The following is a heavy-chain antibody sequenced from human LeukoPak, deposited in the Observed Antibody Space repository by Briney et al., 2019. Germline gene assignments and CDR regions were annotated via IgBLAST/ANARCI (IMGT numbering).Heavy chain of an antibody. Sequence: SQTLSLTCAISGDSVSSKSVTWNWIRQSPSRGLGWLGRTYYRSTWYNDYAVSVRGRITVNPDTSKNQFSLHLNSVTPEDTAVYYCARRLTQYDCFDPWGQGILVAVSS. CDR2: TYYRSTWYN. CDR3: ARRLTQYDCFDP. V-gene: IGHV6-1*01. J-gene: IGHJ5*02. CDR1: GDSVSSKSVT. D-gene: IGHD2-2*01.